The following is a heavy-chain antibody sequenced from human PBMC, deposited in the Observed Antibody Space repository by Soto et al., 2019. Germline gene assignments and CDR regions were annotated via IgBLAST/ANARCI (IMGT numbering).Heavy chain of an antibody. CDR3: ARGPYCGGDCYYDAFDI. D-gene: IGHD2-21*02. J-gene: IGHJ3*02. CDR2: ISAYNGNT. Sequence: ASVKVSCKASGYTFTSYGISCVLRSPLQWLEWMGWISAYNGNTNYAQKLQGRVTMTTDTSTSTAYMELRSLRSDDTAVYYCARGPYCGGDCYYDAFDIWGQGTMVTVSS. V-gene: IGHV1-18*04. CDR1: GYTFTSYG.